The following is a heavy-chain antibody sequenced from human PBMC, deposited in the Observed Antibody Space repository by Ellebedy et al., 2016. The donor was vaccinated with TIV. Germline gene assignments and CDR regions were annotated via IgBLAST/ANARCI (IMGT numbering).Heavy chain of an antibody. CDR3: ARIMFYSVSLTYYSYSMDV. D-gene: IGHD6-13*01. CDR1: GFSLTTGGMC. V-gene: IGHV2-70*01. Sequence: SGPTLVKPTQTLTLTCTVSGFSLTTGGMCVSWIRQSPGKALEWLALIYLDDDKYYSTSLKTRLTISKDTSKNQVVLTMTNMDPVDTATYYCARIMFYSVSLTYYSYSMDVWGPGTTVSVSS. CDR2: IYLDDDK. J-gene: IGHJ6*02.